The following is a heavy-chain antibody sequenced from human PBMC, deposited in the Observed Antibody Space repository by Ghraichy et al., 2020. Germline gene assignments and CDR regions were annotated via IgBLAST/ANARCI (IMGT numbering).Heavy chain of an antibody. J-gene: IGHJ2*01. Sequence: SETLSLTCTVSGGSISIYYWSWVRQPPGKGLEWIGYIYYSGSSNYNPSLKSRVTISVDTSKNQFSLRLSSVTAADTAVYYCARDGGSGSYGYFDLWGRGTLVTVPS. CDR3: ARDGGSGSYGYFDL. D-gene: IGHD3-10*01. CDR1: GGSISIYY. V-gene: IGHV4-59*01. CDR2: IYYSGSS.